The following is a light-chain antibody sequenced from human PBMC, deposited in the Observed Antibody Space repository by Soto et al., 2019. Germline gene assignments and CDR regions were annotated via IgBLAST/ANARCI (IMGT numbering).Light chain of an antibody. J-gene: IGLJ1*01. CDR1: SSDVGAFNY. V-gene: IGLV2-14*03. Sequence: QSALTQPASLSGSPGQSIAISCTGTSSDVGAFNYVSWYQQHPGKAPKFMIFDVSSRPSGVSDRFSGSKSGNTASLTISGLPTEDEADYYCASYTTSSTYVFGTGTKVTVL. CDR2: DVS. CDR3: ASYTTSSTYV.